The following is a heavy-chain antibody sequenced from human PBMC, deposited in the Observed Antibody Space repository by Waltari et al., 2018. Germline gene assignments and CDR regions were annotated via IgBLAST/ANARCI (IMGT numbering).Heavy chain of an antibody. V-gene: IGHV4-39*01. D-gene: IGHD2-15*01. CDR2: VYYSGST. CDR1: GGSITTTTYF. Sequence: QLQESGPRLVKPSATLSLTCTVSGGSITTTTYFWAWIRQHPGKGLEWIGSVYYSGSTDYNESLKSRVTISVDTSKNQFSLNLSSVTAADTAVYYCASQDAAAVAYWFDPWGQGTPVTVSS. J-gene: IGHJ5*02. CDR3: ASQDAAAVAYWFDP.